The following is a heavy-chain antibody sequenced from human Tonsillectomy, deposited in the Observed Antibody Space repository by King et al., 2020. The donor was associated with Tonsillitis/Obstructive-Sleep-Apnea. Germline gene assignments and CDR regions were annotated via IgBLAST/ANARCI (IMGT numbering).Heavy chain of an antibody. CDR1: GFTFSTYG. CDR3: ARSFKLGRVVVPVAIDS. CDR2: IWYDGSNR. D-gene: IGHD2-2*02. V-gene: IGHV3-33*01. J-gene: IGHJ4*02. Sequence: VQLVESGGGVVQPGRSLRLSCAASGFTFSTYGMHWVRQAPGKGLEWVAVIWYDGSNRYYADSVKGRFTISRDNSKNTLYLRMNSLRAEDTAVYYCARSFKLGRVVVPVAIDSWGQGTLVTGAS.